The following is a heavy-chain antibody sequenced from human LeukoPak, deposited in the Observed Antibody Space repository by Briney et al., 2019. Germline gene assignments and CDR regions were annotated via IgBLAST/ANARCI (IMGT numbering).Heavy chain of an antibody. CDR2: ISPNSGGT. Sequence: ASVKVSCKASGNTFTGYYMHWVRQAPGQGLEWMGWISPNSGGTNYAQKFQGRVTMTRDTSISSAYMELSRLRSDDTAVYYCARRPQYCRGGACYDWGQGTLVIVSS. V-gene: IGHV1-2*02. D-gene: IGHD2-15*01. CDR1: GNTFTGYY. CDR3: ARRPQYCRGGACYD. J-gene: IGHJ4*02.